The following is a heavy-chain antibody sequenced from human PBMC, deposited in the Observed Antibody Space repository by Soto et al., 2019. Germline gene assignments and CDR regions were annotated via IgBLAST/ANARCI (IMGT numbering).Heavy chain of an antibody. CDR1: GGSISSYY. CDR2: IYYSGST. V-gene: IGHV4-59*01. Sequence: SETLSLTCTVSGGSISSYYWSWIRQPPGKGLEWIGYIYYSGSTNYNPSLKSRVTISVDTSKNQISLKLSSVTAADTAVYYCARVIGYSSSPALIYYYYYGMDVWGQGTTVTVSS. J-gene: IGHJ6*02. D-gene: IGHD6-6*01. CDR3: ARVIGYSSSPALIYYYYYGMDV.